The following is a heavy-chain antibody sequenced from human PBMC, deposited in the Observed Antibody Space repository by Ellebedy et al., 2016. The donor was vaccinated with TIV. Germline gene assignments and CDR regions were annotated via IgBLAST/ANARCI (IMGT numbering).Heavy chain of an antibody. J-gene: IGHJ4*02. D-gene: IGHD3-22*01. CDR2: IGEIGDGP. V-gene: IGHV3-23*01. CDR3: AKGGWLDN. Sequence: GGSLRLSCTASGLTFSDAWISWVRQAPGKGLEWVSRIGEIGDGPSYAGSVRGRFTISRDNSKNTVYLQMNSLTEEDTAIYYCAKGGWLDNWGQGSPVTVSS. CDR1: GLTFSDAW.